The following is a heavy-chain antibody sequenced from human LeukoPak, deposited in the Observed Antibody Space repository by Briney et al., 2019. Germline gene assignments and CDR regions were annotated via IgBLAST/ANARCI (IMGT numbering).Heavy chain of an antibody. CDR3: ARRSYYDSGGYYYDF. J-gene: IGHJ4*02. D-gene: IGHD3-22*01. V-gene: IGHV5-51*01. Sequence: GESLKISCKGSGYIFTNYWIAWVRQMPGKGLEWMGIIYPDDSDTRYSPSFQGQVTISADKSISTAYLQWSSLKASDTAMYYCARRSYYDSGGYYYDFRGQGTLVTVSS. CDR2: IYPDDSDT. CDR1: GYIFTNYW.